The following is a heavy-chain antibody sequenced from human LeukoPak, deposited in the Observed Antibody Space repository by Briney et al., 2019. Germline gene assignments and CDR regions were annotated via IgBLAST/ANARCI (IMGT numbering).Heavy chain of an antibody. CDR1: GGSISSYY. CDR3: ARWLGDNSGYYNNWFDP. CDR2: IYYSGST. J-gene: IGHJ5*02. D-gene: IGHD3-22*01. Sequence: PSETLSLTCTVSGGSISSYYWSWIRQPPGKGLEWIGYIYYSGSTNYNPSLKSRVTISVDTSKNQFSLKLSSVTAADTAVYFCARWLGDNSGYYNNWFDPWGQGTLVTVSS. V-gene: IGHV4-59*01.